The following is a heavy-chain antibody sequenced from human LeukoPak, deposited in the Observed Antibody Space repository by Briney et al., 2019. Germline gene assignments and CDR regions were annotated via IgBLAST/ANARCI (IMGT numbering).Heavy chain of an antibody. CDR3: ARDRKVGATQDY. D-gene: IGHD1-26*01. CDR1: GFTVSSNY. CDR2: IYSGGST. J-gene: IGHJ4*02. V-gene: IGHV3-53*01. Sequence: GGSLRLSCAASGFTVSSNYMSWVRQAPGKGLEWVSVIYSGGSTYYADSVKGRFTISRDNSKTTLYLQMNSLRAEDTAVYYCARDRKVGATQDYWGQGTLVTVSS.